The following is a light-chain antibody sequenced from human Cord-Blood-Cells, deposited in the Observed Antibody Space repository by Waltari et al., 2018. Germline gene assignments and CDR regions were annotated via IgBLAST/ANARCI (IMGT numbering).Light chain of an antibody. CDR1: QSISSW. V-gene: IGKV1-5*01. CDR2: DAS. CDR3: QQYNNYILT. J-gene: IGKJ3*01. Sequence: DIQMTQSPSTLSASVGDRVTITCRASQSISSWLDWYQQKPGKAPKLLIYDASSLESGVPSRLSGSGSWTEVTLTISSLQPDDFATNYCQQYNNYILTFGPGTKVDIK.